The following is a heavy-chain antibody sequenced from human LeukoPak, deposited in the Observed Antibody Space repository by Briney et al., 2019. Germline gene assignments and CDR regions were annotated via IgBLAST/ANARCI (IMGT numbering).Heavy chain of an antibody. CDR3: ARHGVENGVDV. D-gene: IGHD3-16*01. CDR1: GGSISGYY. Sequence: SETLSLTCSVSGGSISGYYWSWIRQPPGRGLEWVGYLYYTGSTNYNASLRSRVTISGDTSKNQFSLNLSSVTAVDTAVYYCARHGVENGVDVWGQGTTVTVSS. J-gene: IGHJ6*02. V-gene: IGHV4-59*08. CDR2: LYYTGST.